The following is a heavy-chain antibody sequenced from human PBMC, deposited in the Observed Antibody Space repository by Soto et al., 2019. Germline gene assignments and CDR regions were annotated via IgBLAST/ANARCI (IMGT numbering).Heavy chain of an antibody. Sequence: GGSLRLSCAASGFTFSSYSMNWVRQAPGKGLEWVSYISSSSSTIYYADSVKGRFTISRDNAKNSLYLQMNSLRDEDTAVYYCAREGWYNDYYYGMDVWGQGTTVTVSS. CDR1: GFTFSSYS. J-gene: IGHJ6*02. V-gene: IGHV3-48*02. D-gene: IGHD1-1*01. CDR3: AREGWYNDYYYGMDV. CDR2: ISSSSSTI.